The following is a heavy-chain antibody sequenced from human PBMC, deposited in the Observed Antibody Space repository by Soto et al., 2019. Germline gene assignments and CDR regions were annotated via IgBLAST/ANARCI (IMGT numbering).Heavy chain of an antibody. CDR1: GDSISSYY. V-gene: IGHV4-59*01. CDR3: AVITFGGRFSNWFDP. CDR2: IYYSGST. D-gene: IGHD3-16*01. J-gene: IGHJ5*02. Sequence: ASETLSLTCTVSGDSISSYYWSWIRQPPGKGLEWIGYIYYSGSTNYNPSLKSRVTISVDTSKNQFSLKLSSVTAADTAVYYCAVITFGGRFSNWFDPWGQGTLVTVSS.